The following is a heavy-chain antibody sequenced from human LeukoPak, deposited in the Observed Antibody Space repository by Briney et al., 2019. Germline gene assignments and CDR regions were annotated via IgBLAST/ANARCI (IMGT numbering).Heavy chain of an antibody. V-gene: IGHV2-70*04. Sequence: SGPALVKPPQTLTLTCTFSGFSLSTRGMRVSWIRQPPGKALEWLARIDWDDDKFYSTSLKTRLTISKDTSKNQVVLTMTNMDPVDTATYYCARLNSGTYLDCWGQGTLVTVSS. J-gene: IGHJ4*02. CDR3: ARLNSGTYLDC. D-gene: IGHD1-26*01. CDR1: GFSLSTRGMR. CDR2: IDWDDDK.